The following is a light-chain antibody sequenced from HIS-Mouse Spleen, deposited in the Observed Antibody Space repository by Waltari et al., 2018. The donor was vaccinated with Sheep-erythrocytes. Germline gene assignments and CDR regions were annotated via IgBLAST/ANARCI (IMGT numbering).Light chain of an antibody. CDR1: QSVSSY. Sequence: EIVLTQSPATLSLSPGERATLSCRASQSVSSYLAWYQQKPGQAPRLLIYDASNRATGIPARFSGSGSGTDLTLTISSLEPEDFAVYYCQQRSNWYTFGQGTKL. V-gene: IGKV3-11*01. CDR2: DAS. CDR3: QQRSNWYT. J-gene: IGKJ2*01.